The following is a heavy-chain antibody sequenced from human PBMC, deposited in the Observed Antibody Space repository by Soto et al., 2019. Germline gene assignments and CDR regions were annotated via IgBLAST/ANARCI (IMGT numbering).Heavy chain of an antibody. D-gene: IGHD5-12*01. CDR1: GYTFTGYY. J-gene: IGHJ4*02. CDR2: INPNSGGT. V-gene: IGHV1-2*02. Sequence: ASVKVSCKASGYTFTGYYMHWVRQAPGQGLEWMGWINPNSGGTNYAQKFQGRVTMTRDTSISTAYMELSRLRSDDTAVYYCARASGASVATIKWVYWGQGTLVTVSS. CDR3: ARASGASVATIKWVY.